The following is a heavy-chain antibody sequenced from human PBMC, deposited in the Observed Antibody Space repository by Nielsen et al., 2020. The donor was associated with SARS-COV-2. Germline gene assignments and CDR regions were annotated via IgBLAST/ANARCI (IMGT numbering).Heavy chain of an antibody. CDR1: GFTVSSNY. Sequence: GESLKISCAASGFTVSSNYMSWVRQAPGKGLEWVSVIYSGGSTYYTDSVKGRFTISRDNAKNSLYLQMNSLRAEDTAVYYCASPSAAGTYWYFDLWGRGTLVTVSS. CDR3: ASPSAAGTYWYFDL. CDR2: IYSGGST. V-gene: IGHV3-53*01. J-gene: IGHJ2*01. D-gene: IGHD6-13*01.